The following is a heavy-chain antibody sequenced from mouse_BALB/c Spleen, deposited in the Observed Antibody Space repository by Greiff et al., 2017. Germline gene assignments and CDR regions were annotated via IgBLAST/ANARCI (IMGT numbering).Heavy chain of an antibody. CDR2: INSNGGST. J-gene: IGHJ4*01. Sequence: EVQLVESGGGLVKLGGSLKLSCAASGFTFSSYYMSWVRQTPEKRLELVAAINSNGGSTYYPDTVKGRFTISRDNAKNTLYLQMSSLKSEDTALYYCARRELGPYAMDYWGQGTSVTVSS. V-gene: IGHV5-6-2*01. CDR1: GFTFSSYY. D-gene: IGHD4-1*01. CDR3: ARRELGPYAMDY.